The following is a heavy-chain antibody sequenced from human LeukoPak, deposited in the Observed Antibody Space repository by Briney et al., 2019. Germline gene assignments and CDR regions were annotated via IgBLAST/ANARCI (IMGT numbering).Heavy chain of an antibody. CDR3: AKGRIIWNAGYYWFDP. CDR1: GFTFSSYG. D-gene: IGHD1-1*01. J-gene: IGHJ5*02. V-gene: IGHV3-30*18. CDR2: ISYDGSNK. Sequence: QPGRSLRLSCAASGFTFSSYGMHWVHQAPGKGLEWVAVISYDGSNKYYADSVKGRFTISRDNSKNTLYLQMNSLRAEDTAVYYCAKGRIIWNAGYYWFDPWGQGTLVTVSS.